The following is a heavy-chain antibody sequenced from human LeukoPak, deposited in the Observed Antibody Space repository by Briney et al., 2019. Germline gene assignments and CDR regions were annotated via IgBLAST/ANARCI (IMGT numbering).Heavy chain of an antibody. Sequence: GGSLRLSCAASGFTFSSYSMNWVRQAPGKGLEWVSSISSSSSYIYYADSVKGRFTIPRDNDKNSLYLQMNSLRAEDTAVYYCARDLFVLGMDVWGQGTTVTVSS. CDR3: ARDLFVLGMDV. J-gene: IGHJ6*02. CDR1: GFTFSSYS. D-gene: IGHD3-16*01. CDR2: ISSSSSYI. V-gene: IGHV3-21*01.